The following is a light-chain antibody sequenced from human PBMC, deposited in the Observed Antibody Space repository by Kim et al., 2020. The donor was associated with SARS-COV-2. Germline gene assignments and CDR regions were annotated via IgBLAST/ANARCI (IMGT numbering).Light chain of an antibody. V-gene: IGLV2-14*03. CDR1: SIHLDLYNY. Sequence: QPITISYTQTSIHLDLYNYVSLYQRHPGKAPKLIIYDVSARPSGISNRFSGSKSGNTASLTISGLQAEDEGDYYCCSYRSDRTVVFGGGTQLTVL. J-gene: IGLJ3*02. CDR2: DVS. CDR3: CSYRSDRTVV.